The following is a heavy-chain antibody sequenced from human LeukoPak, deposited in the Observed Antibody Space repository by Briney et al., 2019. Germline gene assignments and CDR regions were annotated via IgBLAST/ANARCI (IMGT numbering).Heavy chain of an antibody. CDR3: ARTRDYSNSWFDY. Sequence: SETLSLTCTVSGGSISSGGYYWSWIRQPPGKGLEWIGYIYYSGSTNYNPSLKSRVTISVDTSKNQFSLKLSSVTAADTAVYYCARTRDYSNSWFDYWGQGTLVTVSS. CDR1: GGSISSGGYY. CDR2: IYYSGST. D-gene: IGHD4-11*01. V-gene: IGHV4-61*08. J-gene: IGHJ4*02.